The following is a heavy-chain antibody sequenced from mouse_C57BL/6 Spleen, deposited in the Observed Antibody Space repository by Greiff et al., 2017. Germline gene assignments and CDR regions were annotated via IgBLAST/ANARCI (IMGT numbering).Heavy chain of an antibody. CDR1: GYTFTSYW. V-gene: IGHV1-55*01. CDR2: IYPGSGST. J-gene: IGHJ2*01. Sequence: QVQLQQPGAELVKPGASVKMSCKASGYTFTSYWITWVKQRPGQGLEWIGDIYPGSGSTNYNEKFKSKATLTVDTSSSTAYMQLSSLTSEDSAVYYCARWDYYGSSPYHFDYWGQGTTLTVSS. CDR3: ARWDYYGSSPYHFDY. D-gene: IGHD1-1*01.